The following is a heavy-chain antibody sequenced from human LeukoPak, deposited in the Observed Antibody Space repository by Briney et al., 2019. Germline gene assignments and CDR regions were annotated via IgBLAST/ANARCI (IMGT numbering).Heavy chain of an antibody. CDR3: AREASYSSSWATFDY. Sequence: PGGSLRLSCAASGFTFSRYWMTWVRQAPGKGLEWVAHIKEDGSDKYYVDSVKGRFTISRDNAKNSLYLQMNSLRAEDTAVYYCAREASYSSSWATFDYWGQGTLVTVSS. CDR2: IKEDGSDK. CDR1: GFTFSRYW. J-gene: IGHJ4*02. V-gene: IGHV3-7*01. D-gene: IGHD6-13*01.